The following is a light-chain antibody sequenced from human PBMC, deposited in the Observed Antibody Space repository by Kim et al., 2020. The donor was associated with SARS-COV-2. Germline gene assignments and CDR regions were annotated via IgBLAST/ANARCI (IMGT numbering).Light chain of an antibody. CDR1: SLRSYY. J-gene: IGLJ2*01. V-gene: IGLV3-19*01. CDR3: NSRDSSGNHLVV. Sequence: SSELTQDPAVSVALGQTVRITCQGDSLRSYYASWYQQKPGQAPVLVIYGKNNRPSGIPDRFSGSSSGNTASLTITGAQAEDEADYYCNSRDSSGNHLVVFGGWTQLTVL. CDR2: GKN.